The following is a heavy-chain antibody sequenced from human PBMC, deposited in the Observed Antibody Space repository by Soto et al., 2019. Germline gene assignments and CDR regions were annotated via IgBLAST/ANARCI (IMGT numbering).Heavy chain of an antibody. Sequence: QTLSLTCAISGDSFSCNSAAWNWIRQSPSRGLEWLGRTYYRSRWYNDYAVSVKSRITVNPDTSKNQFSLHLNSVAPEDTAVYYYAGTTSLQWYYMDVWDKGTTVTVSS. V-gene: IGHV6-1*01. J-gene: IGHJ6*03. CDR2: TYYRSRWYN. CDR3: AGTTSLQWYYMDV. D-gene: IGHD1-7*01. CDR1: GDSFSCNSAA.